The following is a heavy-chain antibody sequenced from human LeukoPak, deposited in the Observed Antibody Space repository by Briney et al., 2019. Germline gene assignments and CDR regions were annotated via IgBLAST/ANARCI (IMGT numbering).Heavy chain of an antibody. CDR2: IKSKTDGGTT. CDR1: GFTFSNAW. CDR3: TTDISGYYYGSGSYVVDY. J-gene: IGHJ4*02. V-gene: IGHV3-15*01. D-gene: IGHD3-10*01. Sequence: GGSRRLSCAASGFTFSNAWMSWVRQAPGKGLEWVGRIKSKTDGGTTDYAAPVKGRFTISRDDSKNTLYLQMNSLKTEDTAVYYCTTDISGYYYGSGSYVVDYWGQGTLVTVSS.